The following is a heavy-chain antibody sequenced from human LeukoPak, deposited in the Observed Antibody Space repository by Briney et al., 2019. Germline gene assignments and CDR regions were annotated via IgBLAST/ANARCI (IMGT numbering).Heavy chain of an antibody. Sequence: NASETLSLTCSVSGGSISSHYWSWIRQPPGKELEWIGYIYYTGTTNYKPSLKSRVTISVDTSKNQLSLNLTSVTAADTAVYYCARAYSSSSGRPFDYWGQGTLVTVSS. CDR1: GGSISSHY. CDR2: IYYTGTT. J-gene: IGHJ4*02. CDR3: ARAYSSSSGRPFDY. V-gene: IGHV4-59*11. D-gene: IGHD6-6*01.